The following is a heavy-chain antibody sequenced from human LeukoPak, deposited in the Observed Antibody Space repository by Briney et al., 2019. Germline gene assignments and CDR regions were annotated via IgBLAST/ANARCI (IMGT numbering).Heavy chain of an antibody. CDR1: GFTFTSYS. CDR2: ISSDSTYI. CDR3: ARGIPGYFNTSGYYYDY. Sequence: PGGSLRLSCAASGFTFTSYSTSWVRQAPGKGLEWVSSISSDSTYIYYADSVKGRFTISRDNAKNSLYLQMNSLRAEDTAVYYCARGIPGYFNTSGYYYDYWGQGTLVTVSS. V-gene: IGHV3-21*04. J-gene: IGHJ4*02. D-gene: IGHD3-22*01.